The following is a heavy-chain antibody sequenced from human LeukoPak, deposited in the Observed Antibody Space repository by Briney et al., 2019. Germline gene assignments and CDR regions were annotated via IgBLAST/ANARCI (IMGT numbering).Heavy chain of an antibody. D-gene: IGHD2-15*01. J-gene: IGHJ6*03. CDR3: ASFYCSGGSCYQYYYYYYMDV. Sequence: SETLSLTCTVSGGSISSRSYYWGWIRQPPGKGLEWIGIIYYSGSTYPNPSLRSRVTISVDTSKNQFSLKLSSVTAADTAVYYCASFYCSGGSCYQYYYYYYMDVWGKGTTVTISS. V-gene: IGHV4-39*01. CDR1: GGSISSRSYY. CDR2: IYYSGST.